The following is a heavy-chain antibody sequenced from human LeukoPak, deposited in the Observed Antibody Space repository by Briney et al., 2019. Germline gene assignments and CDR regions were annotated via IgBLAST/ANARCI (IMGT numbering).Heavy chain of an antibody. CDR1: GFTFSSYA. V-gene: IGHV3-23*01. Sequence: GGSLRLSCAASGFTFSSYAMSWVRQAPGKGLEWVSAISGSGGSTYYADSVKGRFTISRDNSKNTLYLQMNSLRPEDTAVYYCARGGTGHYYASGTYYQSYYFDYWGQGSLVTVSS. D-gene: IGHD3-10*01. CDR2: ISGSGGST. J-gene: IGHJ4*02. CDR3: ARGGTGHYYASGTYYQSYYFDY.